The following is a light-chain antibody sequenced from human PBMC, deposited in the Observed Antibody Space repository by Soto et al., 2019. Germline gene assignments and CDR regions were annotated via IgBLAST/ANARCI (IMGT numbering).Light chain of an antibody. CDR1: QSVSSY. V-gene: IGKV3-11*01. CDR3: QQRSKWPLT. J-gene: IGKJ4*01. Sequence: EIVLTQSPATLSLSPGERATLSCRASQSVSSYLAWYQQKPGQAPRLLIYDASNRATGIPARFSGSGSGTDFPLTISSLEPEDFAVYYGQQRSKWPLTFGGGTKVEIK. CDR2: DAS.